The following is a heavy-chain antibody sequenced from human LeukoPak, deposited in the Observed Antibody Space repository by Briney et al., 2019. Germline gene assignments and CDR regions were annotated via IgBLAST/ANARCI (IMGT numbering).Heavy chain of an antibody. J-gene: IGHJ4*02. Sequence: PGGSLRLSCAASGFTFSSYWMSWVRQAPGKGLEWVANIKQDGSEKYYVDSVKGRLTISRDNAKNSLYLQMNSLRAEDTAVYYCARDSSPNKYYYDSSGYSYWGQGTLVTVSS. CDR1: GFTFSSYW. CDR3: ARDSSPNKYYYDSSGYSY. V-gene: IGHV3-7*01. D-gene: IGHD3-22*01. CDR2: IKQDGSEK.